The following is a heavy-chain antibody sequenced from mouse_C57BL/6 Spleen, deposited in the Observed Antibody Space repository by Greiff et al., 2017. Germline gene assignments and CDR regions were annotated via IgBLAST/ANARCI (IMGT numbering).Heavy chain of an antibody. Sequence: VHLVESGAELARPGASVKLSCKASGYTFTSYGISWVKQRTGQGLEWIGEIYPRSGNTYYNEKFKGKATLTADKSSSTAYMELRSLTSEDSAVYFCARRGLLRYYAMDYWGQGTSVTVSS. V-gene: IGHV1-81*01. D-gene: IGHD1-1*01. CDR2: IYPRSGNT. CDR3: ARRGLLRYYAMDY. J-gene: IGHJ4*01. CDR1: GYTFTSYG.